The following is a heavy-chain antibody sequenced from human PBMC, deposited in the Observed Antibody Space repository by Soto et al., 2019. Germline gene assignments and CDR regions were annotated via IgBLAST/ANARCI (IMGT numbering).Heavy chain of an antibody. CDR3: ARDGTVTTGQGTFYYGFDV. CDR2: IAYSGST. Sequence: SETLFLTCTVSGGSISSGGSYWNWIRQHPGKGLEWIGYIAYSGSTYYNPSLQSRVTISVDTSKNQFSLKLRSVTAADTAVYYCARDGTVTTGQGTFYYGFDVWGQGTTVTVSS. V-gene: IGHV4-31*03. D-gene: IGHD4-17*01. J-gene: IGHJ6*02. CDR1: GGSISSGGSY.